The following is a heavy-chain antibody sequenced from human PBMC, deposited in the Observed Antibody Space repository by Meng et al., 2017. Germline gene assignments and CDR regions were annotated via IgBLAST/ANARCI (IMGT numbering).Heavy chain of an antibody. V-gene: IGHV3-21*01. CDR3: ARAMGSGIYVIDY. CDR1: GFTFSSYS. D-gene: IGHD3-10*01. Sequence: GSLRISCAASGFTFSSYSMNWVRQAPGKGLEWVSSISSSSSYIYSADSVKGRFTISRDNAKNSLYLQMNSLRAEDTAVYYCARAMGSGIYVIDYWGQGTLVTVSS. J-gene: IGHJ4*02. CDR2: ISSSSSYI.